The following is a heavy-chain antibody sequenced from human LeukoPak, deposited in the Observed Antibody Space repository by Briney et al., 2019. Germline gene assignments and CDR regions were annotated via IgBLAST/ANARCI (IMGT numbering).Heavy chain of an antibody. Sequence: GGSLRLSCAASGFTFSSYSMNWVRQAPGKGLEWVSYISSSSSTIYYADSVKGRFTISRDNSKNTLNLQMNSLRAEDTALYYCAKDQNYESSGYYGGFDCWGQGTLVTVSS. CDR1: GFTFSSYS. V-gene: IGHV3-48*01. J-gene: IGHJ4*02. CDR3: AKDQNYESSGYYGGFDC. CDR2: ISSSSSTI. D-gene: IGHD3-22*01.